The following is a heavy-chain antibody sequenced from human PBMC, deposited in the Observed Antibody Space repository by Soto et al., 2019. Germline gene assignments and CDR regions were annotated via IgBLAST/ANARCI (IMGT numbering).Heavy chain of an antibody. CDR1: GFTFSSYA. J-gene: IGHJ5*02. V-gene: IGHV3-30-3*01. D-gene: IGHD2-15*01. Sequence: QAQLVESGGGVVQPGRSLRLSCAASGFTFSSYAMHWVRQAPGKGLEWVAVISYDGSNKYYADSVKGRFTISRDNSKNTLYLQMNSLRAEDTAVYYCARGEPGGWFDPWGQGTLVTVSS. CDR3: ARGEPGGWFDP. CDR2: ISYDGSNK.